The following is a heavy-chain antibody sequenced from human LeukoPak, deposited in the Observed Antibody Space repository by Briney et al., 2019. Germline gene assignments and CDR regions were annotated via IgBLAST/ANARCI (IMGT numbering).Heavy chain of an antibody. D-gene: IGHD3-10*01. CDR2: IFGNGDTT. J-gene: IGHJ4*01. CDR1: GFSFSSYA. V-gene: IGHV3-23*01. CDR3: ARELVGGFEY. Sequence: GGSLRLSCAASGFSFSSYAMNWVRQAPGKGLEWVSIIFGNGDTTYYADSVKGRFTVSRDNAMNSLYLQMNSLRAEDTAVYYCARELVGGFEYWGHGALGTVSS.